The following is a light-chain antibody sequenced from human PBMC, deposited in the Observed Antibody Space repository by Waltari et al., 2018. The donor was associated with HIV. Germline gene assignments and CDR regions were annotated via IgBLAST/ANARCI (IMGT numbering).Light chain of an antibody. CDR2: EVS. Sequence: QSAPNQPASVSGSPGQSVTIPCHGTSRYLVPWYQQHPGKAPKLIIYEVSKRPSGVSDRFSASKSGNTASLTISGLQAEDEADYHCCSYVGVVNSFVLFGGGTKLTVL. CDR3: CSYVGVVNSFVL. J-gene: IGLJ2*01. CDR1: SRYL. V-gene: IGLV2-23*02.